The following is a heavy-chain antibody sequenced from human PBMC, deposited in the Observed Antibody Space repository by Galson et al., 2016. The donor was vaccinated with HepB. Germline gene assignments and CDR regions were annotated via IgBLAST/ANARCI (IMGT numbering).Heavy chain of an antibody. CDR1: GFPFSYYA. Sequence: SLRLSCAASGFPFSYYAMDWVRQAPGKGLEWVSAITGRGGTTYYADSVKGRFTISRDNSKNTLYLQMSTLRAEDTAVYYCAKPGTTNAFDIWGQGTMVTVSS. CDR3: AKPGTTNAFDI. V-gene: IGHV3-23*01. CDR2: ITGRGGTT. J-gene: IGHJ3*02. D-gene: IGHD3-10*01.